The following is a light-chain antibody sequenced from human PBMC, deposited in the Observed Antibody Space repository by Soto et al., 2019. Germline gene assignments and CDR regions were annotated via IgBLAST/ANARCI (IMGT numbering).Light chain of an antibody. CDR1: SSDVCGYNY. Sequence: QSALTQPASVSGSPGQSITISCTGTSSDVCGYNYVSWYQQHPGKAPKLMIYDVSNRPSGVSNRFSGSKSGNTASLTISGLQADDEADYYCSSYTSSSTKVFGRGTKLTVL. CDR3: SSYTSSSTKV. CDR2: DVS. J-gene: IGLJ2*01. V-gene: IGLV2-14*01.